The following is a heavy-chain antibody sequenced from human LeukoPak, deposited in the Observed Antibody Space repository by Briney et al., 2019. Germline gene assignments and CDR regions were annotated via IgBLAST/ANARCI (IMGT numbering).Heavy chain of an antibody. D-gene: IGHD5-24*01. Sequence: GGSLRLSCAASGFTFSDYYMSWIRQAPGKGLECVSYITGGSSFTNYADSVKGRFTISRDNAKNSLYLQMNSVRAEDTAVYYCATMTARDGYRIDYWGQGTLVTVSS. J-gene: IGHJ4*02. CDR3: ATMTARDGYRIDY. CDR2: ITGGSSFT. V-gene: IGHV3-11*03. CDR1: GFTFSDYY.